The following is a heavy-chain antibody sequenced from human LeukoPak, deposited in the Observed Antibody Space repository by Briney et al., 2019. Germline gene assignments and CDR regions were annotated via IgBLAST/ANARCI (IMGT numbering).Heavy chain of an antibody. V-gene: IGHV1-2*02. CDR1: GYTFTAYY. CDR3: ARDQRDSTTSCTWFDP. Sequence: EASVKVSCKASGYTFTAYYMHWARQAPGQGLEWMGWINPNSGVTNYAQKFQGRLTMTTDTSISTAYMELSRLTSDDTAVYYCARDQRDSTTSCTWFDPWGQGTLVIVFS. D-gene: IGHD1-1*01. CDR2: INPNSGVT. J-gene: IGHJ5*02.